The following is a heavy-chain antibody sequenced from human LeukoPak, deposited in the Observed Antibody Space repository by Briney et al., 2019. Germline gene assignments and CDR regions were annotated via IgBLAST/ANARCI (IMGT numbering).Heavy chain of an antibody. V-gene: IGHV4-4*07. CDR3: ARGFKYSGTYGWFDP. CDR2: IYSSGST. CDR1: DGSINH. J-gene: IGHJ5*02. Sequence: PSETLSLTCTVSDGSINHWSWIRQSAGKGLEWIGRIYSSGSTNYNPSLKSRVTMSVDTSKNQFSLKLSSVTAADTAVYYCARGFKYSGTYGWFDPWGQGTPVTVSS. D-gene: IGHD1-26*01.